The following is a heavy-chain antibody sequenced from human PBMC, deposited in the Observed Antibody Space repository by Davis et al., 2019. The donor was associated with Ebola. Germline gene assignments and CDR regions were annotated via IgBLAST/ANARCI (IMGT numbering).Heavy chain of an antibody. CDR1: GFTFSSYA. V-gene: IGHV3-30-3*01. CDR3: ARAWGNSGSYYWYFDL. D-gene: IGHD1-26*01. Sequence: PGGSLRLSCAASGFTFSSYAMHWVRQAPGKGLEWVAVISYDGSNKYYADSVKGRFTISRDNSKNTLYLQMNSLRAEDTAVYYCARAWGNSGSYYWYFDLWGRGTLVTVSS. J-gene: IGHJ2*01. CDR2: ISYDGSNK.